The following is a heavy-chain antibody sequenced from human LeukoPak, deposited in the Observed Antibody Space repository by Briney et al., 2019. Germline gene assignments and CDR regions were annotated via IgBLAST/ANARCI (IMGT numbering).Heavy chain of an antibody. CDR2: ISGSGGST. D-gene: IGHD2-8*01. V-gene: IGHV3-23*01. CDR1: GFTFSSYA. CDR3: AKGAIVYAMNYFDY. J-gene: IGHJ4*02. Sequence: GGSLRLSCAASGFTFSSYAMSWVRQAPGKGLEWVSVISGSGGSTYYADSVKGRFTIFRDNSKNTLYLVMNSLRAEDTAVYYCAKGAIVYAMNYFDYWGQGTLVTVSS.